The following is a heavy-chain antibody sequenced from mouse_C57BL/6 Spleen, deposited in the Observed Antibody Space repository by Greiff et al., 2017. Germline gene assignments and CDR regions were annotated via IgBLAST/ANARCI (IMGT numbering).Heavy chain of an antibody. Sequence: EVQLQQSGAELVKPGASVKLSCTASGFNIKDYYMHWVKQRTEQGLEWIGRIDPEDGGTKYAPKFQGKATITADTSSNTAYLQLSSLTSEDTAVYYCASPYYYGTGFAYWGQGTLVTVSA. CDR3: ASPYYYGTGFAY. D-gene: IGHD1-1*01. J-gene: IGHJ3*01. CDR1: GFNIKDYY. CDR2: IDPEDGGT. V-gene: IGHV14-2*01.